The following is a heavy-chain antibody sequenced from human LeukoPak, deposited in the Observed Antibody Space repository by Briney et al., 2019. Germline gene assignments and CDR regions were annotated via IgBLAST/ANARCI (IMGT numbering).Heavy chain of an antibody. CDR3: ARESRSYCSSTSCYQNYYYYGMDV. CDR2: IYYSGST. CDR1: GGSISSGDYY. J-gene: IGHJ6*02. D-gene: IGHD2-2*01. Sequence: SETLSLTCTVSGGSISSGDYYWSWIRQPPGKGLEWIGYIYYSGSTYYNPSLKSRVTISVDTSKNQFSLKLSSVTAADTAVYYCARESRSYCSSTSCYQNYYYYGMDVWGQGTTVTVSS. V-gene: IGHV4-30-4*01.